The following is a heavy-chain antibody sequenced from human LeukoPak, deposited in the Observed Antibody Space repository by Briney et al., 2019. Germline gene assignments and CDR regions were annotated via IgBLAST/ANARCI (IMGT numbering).Heavy chain of an antibody. J-gene: IGHJ4*02. CDR1: GFTFSSYA. V-gene: IGHV3-23*01. Sequence: PGGSLRLSCAASGFTFSSYAMSWVRQAPGKGLEWVSTISGSGYSTYYADSVRGRFTISRDNSKNTLYLQMNSLRAEDTAVYYCASPRYSSSWSPFDYWGQGTLVTVSS. CDR2: ISGSGYST. CDR3: ASPRYSSSWSPFDY. D-gene: IGHD6-13*01.